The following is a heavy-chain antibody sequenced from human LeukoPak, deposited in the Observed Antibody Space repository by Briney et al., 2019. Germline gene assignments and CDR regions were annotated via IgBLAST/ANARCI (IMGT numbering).Heavy chain of an antibody. CDR1: GGSFSGYY. CDR3: AREGIVGATGVY. CDR2: INHSGST. J-gene: IGHJ4*02. Sequence: PSETLSLTCAVYGGSFSGYYWSWIRQPPGKGLEWIGEINHSGSTNYNPSLKSRVTISVDTSKNQFSLKLSSVTAADTAVYYCAREGIVGATGVYWGQGALVTVSS. V-gene: IGHV4-34*01. D-gene: IGHD1-26*01.